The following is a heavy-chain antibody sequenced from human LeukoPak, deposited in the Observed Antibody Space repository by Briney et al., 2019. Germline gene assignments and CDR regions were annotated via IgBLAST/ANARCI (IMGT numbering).Heavy chain of an antibody. D-gene: IGHD5-24*01. CDR1: GFTFSGSA. V-gene: IGHV3-73*01. Sequence: GGSLRLSCAASGFTFSGSAMHWVRQASGKGLEWVGRIRSKANSYATAYAASVKGRFTISRDDSKNTAYLQMNSLKTEDTVVYYCTKWDGYNSYYYYMDVWGKGTTVTVSS. CDR3: TKWDGYNSYYYYMDV. CDR2: IRSKANSYAT. J-gene: IGHJ6*03.